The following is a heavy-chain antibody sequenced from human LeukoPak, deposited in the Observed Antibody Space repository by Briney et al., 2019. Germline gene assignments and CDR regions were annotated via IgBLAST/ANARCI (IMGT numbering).Heavy chain of an antibody. CDR1: GGSISSGGYY. J-gene: IGHJ6*03. CDR3: ARLNWDPPYYYYYMDV. V-gene: IGHV4-61*09. CDR2: IYTSGST. D-gene: IGHD7-27*01. Sequence: PSQTLSLTCTVSGGSISSGGYYWSWIRQHPGKGLEWIGYIYTSGSTNYNPSLKSRVTISVDTSKNQFSLKLSSVTAADTAVYYCARLNWDPPYYYYYMDVWGKGTTVTVSS.